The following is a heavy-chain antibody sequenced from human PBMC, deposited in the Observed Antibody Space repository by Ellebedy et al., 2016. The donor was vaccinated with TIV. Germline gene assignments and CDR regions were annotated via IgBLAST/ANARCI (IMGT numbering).Heavy chain of an antibody. CDR2: ITSDGSSR. Sequence: GESLKISCAASGFTFSSYWMHWVRQAPGKGLVWVSRITSDGSSRSYADSVKGRFTISRDNAKNTLSLQMNSLGAEDTDVYYCARVSTIFGVETFYFDYWGQGTLVTVSS. V-gene: IGHV3-74*01. D-gene: IGHD3-3*01. J-gene: IGHJ4*02. CDR1: GFTFSSYW. CDR3: ARVSTIFGVETFYFDY.